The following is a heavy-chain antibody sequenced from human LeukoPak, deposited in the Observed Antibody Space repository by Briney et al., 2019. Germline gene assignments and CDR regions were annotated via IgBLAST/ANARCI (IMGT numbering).Heavy chain of an antibody. D-gene: IGHD1-26*01. CDR2: INHSGST. Sequence: SETLSLTCAVYGGSFSGCYWSWIRQPPGKGLEWIGEINHSGSTNYNPSLKSRVTISVDTSKNQFSLKLSSVTAADTAVYYCARTLVGANSDWGQGTLVTVSS. CDR1: GGSFSGCY. CDR3: ARTLVGANSD. J-gene: IGHJ4*02. V-gene: IGHV4-34*01.